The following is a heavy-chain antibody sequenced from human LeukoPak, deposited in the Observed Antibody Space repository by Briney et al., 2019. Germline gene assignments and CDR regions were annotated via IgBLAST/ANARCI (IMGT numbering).Heavy chain of an antibody. Sequence: GGSLRLSCAASGFTFSSYGMNWVRQAPGKGLEWVAVISYDGSNKYYADSVKGRFTISRDNSKNTLYLQMNSLRAEDTAVYYCVRELLLYFDYWGQGTLVTVSS. CDR3: VRELLLYFDY. D-gene: IGHD1-26*01. V-gene: IGHV3-30*03. CDR1: GFTFSSYG. CDR2: ISYDGSNK. J-gene: IGHJ4*02.